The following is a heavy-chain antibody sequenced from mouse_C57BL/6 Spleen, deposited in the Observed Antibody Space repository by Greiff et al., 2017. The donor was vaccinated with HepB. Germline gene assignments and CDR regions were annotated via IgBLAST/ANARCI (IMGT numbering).Heavy chain of an antibody. CDR1: GYSFTGYY. CDR2: INPSTGGT. V-gene: IGHV1-42*01. J-gene: IGHJ2*01. D-gene: IGHD2-10*02. CDR3: ARGGYGNPEGTFDY. Sequence: VQLKQSGPELVKPGASVKISCKASGYSFTGYYMNWVKQSPEKSLEWIGEINPSTGGTTYNQKFKAKATLTVDKSSSTAYMQLKSLTSEDSAVYYCARGGYGNPEGTFDYWGQGTTLTVSS.